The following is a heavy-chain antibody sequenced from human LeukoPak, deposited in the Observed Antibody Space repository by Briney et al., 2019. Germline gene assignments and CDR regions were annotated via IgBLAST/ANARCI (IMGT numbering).Heavy chain of an antibody. Sequence: GGSLRLSCAASGFTFSTYWMHWVRQAPGKGLVWVSRINNDGSSTSYADSVKGRFTISRDNAKNTLYLQMNSLRAEDTAVYYCTLTQGYSSSLSLEYWGPGTLVHVSS. V-gene: IGHV3-74*01. CDR1: GFTFSTYW. D-gene: IGHD6-6*01. CDR3: TLTQGYSSSLSLEY. CDR2: INNDGSST. J-gene: IGHJ4*02.